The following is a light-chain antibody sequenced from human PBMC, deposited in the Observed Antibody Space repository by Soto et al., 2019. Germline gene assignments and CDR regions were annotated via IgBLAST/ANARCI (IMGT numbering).Light chain of an antibody. CDR1: QSISDT. J-gene: IGKJ1*01. CDR2: GAS. V-gene: IGKV3-15*01. Sequence: EIVMTQSPSTLSVSPWGRATLSCRASQSISDTLAWYQQKPGQAPRLLIHGASTRAPGFPARFSGSGSGTDFTLTISSLQPEDFAVYYCQQYSSWPRTFGQGTKVDIK. CDR3: QQYSSWPRT.